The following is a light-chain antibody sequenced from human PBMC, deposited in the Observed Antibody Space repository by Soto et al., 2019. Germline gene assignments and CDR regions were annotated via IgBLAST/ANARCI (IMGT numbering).Light chain of an antibody. V-gene: IGKV3-20*01. Sequence: DIVLTQSPGTLCLSPGQRATLSCRASQSISSSLLAWYQQKPGQAPRLLIYGASSRATGIPDRFSGSGSGTDFTLTISRLEPEDFAVYYCQQCGSSPETFGQGTKVDIK. CDR3: QQCGSSPET. J-gene: IGKJ1*01. CDR1: QSISSSL. CDR2: GAS.